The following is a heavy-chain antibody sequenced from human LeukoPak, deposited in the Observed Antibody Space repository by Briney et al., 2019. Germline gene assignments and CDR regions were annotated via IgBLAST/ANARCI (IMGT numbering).Heavy chain of an antibody. D-gene: IGHD3-16*01. V-gene: IGHV3-33*01. CDR3: ARDAGGGFNSFNY. J-gene: IGHJ4*02. Sequence: PGGSLRLSCAASGFNFRSFGMHWVRQAPGKGLEWAAAIWYDGGNKYYADSLKGRFTVPRDNSKNTLHLQVSSLRAEDTAVYYCARDAGGGFNSFNYWGQGVLVTVSS. CDR1: GFNFRSFG. CDR2: IWYDGGNK.